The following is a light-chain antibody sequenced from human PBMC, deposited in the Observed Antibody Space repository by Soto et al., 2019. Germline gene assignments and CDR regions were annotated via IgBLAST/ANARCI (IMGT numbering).Light chain of an antibody. CDR2: EVS. Sequence: DIVLSQTPLSLSVTPGQPASISCRSSQSLLASGGETYLFWYLQRPGQSPQLLIYEVSNRISAVQARFSGSGSGTDFTLKLSRVEAEDAGVYYCMQSTQLPLTCGQGTRLEVK. J-gene: IGKJ5*01. CDR1: QSLLASGGETY. CDR3: MQSTQLPLT. V-gene: IGKV2D-29*02.